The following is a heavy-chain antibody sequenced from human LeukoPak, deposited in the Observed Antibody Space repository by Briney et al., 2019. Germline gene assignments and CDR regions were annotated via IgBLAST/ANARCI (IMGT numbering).Heavy chain of an antibody. Sequence: SGTLSLTCAVSGGSISSGGYSWSWIRQPPGKGLEWIGYIYHSGSTYYNPSLKSRVTISVDRSKNQFSLKLSSVTAADTAVYYCARDGTAKGNYDMDVWGKGTTVTVSS. CDR3: ARDGTAKGNYDMDV. V-gene: IGHV4-30-2*01. CDR2: IYHSGST. J-gene: IGHJ6*04. CDR1: GGSISSGGYS. D-gene: IGHD1/OR15-1a*01.